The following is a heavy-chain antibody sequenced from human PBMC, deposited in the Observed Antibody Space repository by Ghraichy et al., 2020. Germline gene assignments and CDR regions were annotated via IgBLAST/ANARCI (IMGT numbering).Heavy chain of an antibody. CDR3: AMGITMTTPVLDS. CDR1: GFIFRDFS. CDR2: LNWNSNVI. V-gene: IGHV3-9*01. J-gene: IGHJ4*02. D-gene: IGHD3-3*01. Sequence: GGSLRLSCAASGFIFRDFSMHWVRQAPGKGLEWVSSLNWNSNVIYYADSVKGRFTISRDNAKNSLFLHMSGLRAEDTALYYCAMGITMTTPVLDSWGQGTLVTVSS.